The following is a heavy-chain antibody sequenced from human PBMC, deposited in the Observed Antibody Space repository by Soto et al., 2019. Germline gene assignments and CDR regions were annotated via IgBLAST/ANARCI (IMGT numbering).Heavy chain of an antibody. Sequence: SEPLALTGTVSGGSIISGYWSWIRHPPGKGLEWIGYISYSGNANYNPSLKSRVTMSVDTPKNQFSLRLSSVTTADTAVYYCAGLRGYAGSPIDYWGQGTLVTVS. CDR1: GGSIISGY. V-gene: IGHV4-59*01. J-gene: IGHJ4*02. CDR3: AGLRGYAGSPIDY. CDR2: ISYSGNA. D-gene: IGHD2-15*01.